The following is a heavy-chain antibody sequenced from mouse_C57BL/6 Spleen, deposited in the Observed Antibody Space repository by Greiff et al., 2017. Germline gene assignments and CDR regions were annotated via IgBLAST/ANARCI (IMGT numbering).Heavy chain of an antibody. Sequence: EVQLVESGGDLVKPGGSLKLSCAASGFTFSSYGMSWVRQTPDKRLEWVATISSGGSYTYYPDSVKGRFTISRDNAKNTLYLQMSSLKSEDTAMYYCARHDDYGNVFAYWGQGTLVTVSA. CDR2: ISSGGSYT. D-gene: IGHD2-1*01. J-gene: IGHJ3*01. CDR3: ARHDDYGNVFAY. CDR1: GFTFSSYG. V-gene: IGHV5-6*01.